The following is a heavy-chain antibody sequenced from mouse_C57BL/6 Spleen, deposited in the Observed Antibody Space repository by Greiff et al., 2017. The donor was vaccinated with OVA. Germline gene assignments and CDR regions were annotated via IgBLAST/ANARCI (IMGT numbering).Heavy chain of an antibody. CDR2: IDPETGGT. CDR1: GYTFTDYE. Sequence: QVHVKQSGAELVRPGASVTLSCKASGYTFTDYEMHWVKQTPVHGLEWIGAIDPETGGTAYNQKFKGKAILTADKSSSTAYMELRSLTSEDSAVYYCTTAYSNYVAWFAYWGQGTLVTVSA. CDR3: TTAYSNYVAWFAY. D-gene: IGHD2-5*01. V-gene: IGHV1-15*01. J-gene: IGHJ3*01.